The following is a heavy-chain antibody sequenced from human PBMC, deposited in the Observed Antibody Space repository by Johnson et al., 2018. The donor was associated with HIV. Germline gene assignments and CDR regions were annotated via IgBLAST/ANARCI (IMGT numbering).Heavy chain of an antibody. CDR1: GFTFNNYG. V-gene: IGHV3-30*02. D-gene: IGHD1-26*01. Sequence: QVQLVESGGGVVQPGGSLRLSCAASGFTFNNYGMHWVRQSPGKGLEWVAFIRFDETIKYYGDSVKGRFTISRDNSKNTLYLQMSSLRVEDTAVYYCAKAVGVYAFDIWGQGTMVTVSS. J-gene: IGHJ3*02. CDR3: AKAVGVYAFDI. CDR2: IRFDETIK.